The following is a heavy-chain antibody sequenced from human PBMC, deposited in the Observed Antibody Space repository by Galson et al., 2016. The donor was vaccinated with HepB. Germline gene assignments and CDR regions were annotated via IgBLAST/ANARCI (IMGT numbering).Heavy chain of an antibody. J-gene: IGHJ4*02. CDR3: ATGEKTSGSYYASFDD. CDR1: GYTRTELS. D-gene: IGHD3-10*01. CDR2: FAPEHGET. V-gene: IGHV1-24*01. Sequence: SVKVSCKVFGYTRTELSTHWVRQAPGKGLEWMGGFAPEHGETIYAQKFQGRVTMTEDPSTDTAYMDLSRLRSEDTAVYYCATGEKTSGSYYASFDDWGQGTLVTVSS.